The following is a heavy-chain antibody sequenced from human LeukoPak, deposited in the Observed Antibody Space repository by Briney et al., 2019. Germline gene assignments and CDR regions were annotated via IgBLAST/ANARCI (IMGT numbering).Heavy chain of an antibody. CDR1: GGSISSYY. V-gene: IGHV4-59*01. CDR2: IYYSGST. J-gene: IGHJ6*03. D-gene: IGHD6-13*01. CDR3: ARGKDSSSWHYYYYYMDV. Sequence: SETLSLTCTVSGGSISSYYWSWIRQPPGKELEWMGYIYYSGSTNYNPSLKSRVTISVDTSKNQFSLKLSSVTAADTAVYYCARGKDSSSWHYYYYYMDVWGKGTTVTISS.